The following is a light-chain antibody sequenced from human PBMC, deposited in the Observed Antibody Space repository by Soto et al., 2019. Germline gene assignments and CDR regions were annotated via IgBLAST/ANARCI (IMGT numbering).Light chain of an antibody. CDR1: QSLLHITGETF. Sequence: DVVMTQTPLSLSVAPGQPASISCKSSQSLLHITGETFLFWYLQKPGQSPQLLIYGVSTRVAGVPDRLCGSGSGTDFTLEISRVETDDVGIYYCMQSTQLPPTFGPGTRREIE. J-gene: IGKJ5*01. CDR3: MQSTQLPPT. CDR2: GVS. V-gene: IGKV2D-29*02.